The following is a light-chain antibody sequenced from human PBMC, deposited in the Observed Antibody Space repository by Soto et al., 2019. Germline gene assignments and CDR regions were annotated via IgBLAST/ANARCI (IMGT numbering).Light chain of an antibody. CDR2: GAT. CDR3: QQSYNTPRT. CDR1: PTISNY. J-gene: IGKJ1*01. Sequence: DIQMTQSPSSLSASVGDRVTIICRASPTISNYLNWYQQKPGKAPKVLIYGATRLQSGVPSRFSGSGVGTDFTLTISSLQPEDFATYYCQQSYNTPRTFGQGTKVDIK. V-gene: IGKV1-39*01.